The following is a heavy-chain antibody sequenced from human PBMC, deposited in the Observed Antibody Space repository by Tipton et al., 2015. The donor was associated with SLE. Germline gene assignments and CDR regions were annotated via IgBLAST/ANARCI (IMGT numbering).Heavy chain of an antibody. D-gene: IGHD1-14*01. CDR1: GFTFGDYA. CDR3: TRDHQAGIPYYYYGMDV. Sequence: SLRLSCTASGFTFGDYAMSWVRQAPGKGLEWVGFIRSKAYGGTTEYAASVKGRFTISRDDSKSIAYLQMNSLKTEDTAVYYCTRDHQAGIPYYYYGMDVWGQGTTVTVSS. CDR2: IRSKAYGGTT. V-gene: IGHV3-49*04. J-gene: IGHJ6*02.